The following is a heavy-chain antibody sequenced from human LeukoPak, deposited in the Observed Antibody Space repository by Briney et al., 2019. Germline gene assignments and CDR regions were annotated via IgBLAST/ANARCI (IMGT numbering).Heavy chain of an antibody. V-gene: IGHV3-64*01. J-gene: IGHJ4*02. CDR3: ARRYGDRSCWAGDHDS. CDR2: IRSVGNST. D-gene: IGHD6-19*01. CDR1: RFRFSDYI. Sequence: PGRSLRLSCVASRFRFSDYIMHWVRQAPGKGLEYVSAIRSVGNSTVYPNSVKGRFTFSRDNSKSTLYLHLGSLRAEDTAVYCGARRYGDRSCWAGDHDSWGQGILVPGSS.